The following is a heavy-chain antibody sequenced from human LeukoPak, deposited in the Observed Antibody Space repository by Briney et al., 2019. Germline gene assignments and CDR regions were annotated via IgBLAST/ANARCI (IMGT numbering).Heavy chain of an antibody. V-gene: IGHV3-33*08. D-gene: IGHD3-9*01. CDR1: GFTFSSYA. CDR3: ARSDDISYYFDY. J-gene: IGHJ4*02. Sequence: PGGSLRLSCAASGFTFSSYAMHWVRQAPGKGLEWVAVIWYDGSNKYYADSVKGRFTISRDNSKNTLYLQMNSLRAEDTAVYYCARSDDISYYFDYWGQGTLVTVSS. CDR2: IWYDGSNK.